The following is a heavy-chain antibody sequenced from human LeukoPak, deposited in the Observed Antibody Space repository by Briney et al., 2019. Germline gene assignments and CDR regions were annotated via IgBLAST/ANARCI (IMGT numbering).Heavy chain of an antibody. J-gene: IGHJ4*02. D-gene: IGHD5-24*01. CDR3: TTVESGDGHNSLSRGIDS. Sequence: PGGSLRLSCAASGFTFSNAWMSWVRPAPGKGLEWVGRINSKADDGTTDSAAPVQGSITISRDDSKNTLYLQMNSLITEDTAVYYCTTVESGDGHNSLSRGIDSWGRGTLVTVSS. CDR1: GFTFSNAW. V-gene: IGHV3-15*01. CDR2: INSKADDGTT.